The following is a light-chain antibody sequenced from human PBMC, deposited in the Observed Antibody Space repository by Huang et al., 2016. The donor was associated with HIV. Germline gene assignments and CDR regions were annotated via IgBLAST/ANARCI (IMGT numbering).Light chain of an antibody. CDR2: GAS. V-gene: IGKV3-15*01. Sequence: EIVMTQSPATLSASPGERATLSCRASQSVSSNLAWYQQKPGQAPRLLIYGASTRATSIPARFSGSGSGTEFTLTISSLQSEDFAVYYCQQNNNWPPLFTFGPGTKVDIK. CDR1: QSVSSN. CDR3: QQNNNWPPLFT. J-gene: IGKJ3*01.